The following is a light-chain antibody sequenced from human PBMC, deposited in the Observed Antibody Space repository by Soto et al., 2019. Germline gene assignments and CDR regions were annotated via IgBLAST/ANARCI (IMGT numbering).Light chain of an antibody. Sequence: EIVKLESPAHLSVSAGERATLSCMGSQNVGNNLVWYQQKRGQAPRLLIYGASNRATGIPARFSGSGSGTDFTLTISGLEPDDFAVYYCQLGSNLPPGLTFGQGTRMGI. CDR3: QLGSNLPPGLT. J-gene: IGKJ5*01. V-gene: IGKV3-11*01. CDR1: QNVGNN. CDR2: GAS.